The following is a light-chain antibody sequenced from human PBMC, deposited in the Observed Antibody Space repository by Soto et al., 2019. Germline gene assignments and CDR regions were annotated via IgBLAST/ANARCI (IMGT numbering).Light chain of an antibody. CDR1: QSVSSN. CDR3: QQYHNWPPLT. V-gene: IGKV3-15*01. CDR2: GAS. Sequence: EIVMTQSPATLSVSPGERATLSCRASQSVSSNLAWYQQKPGQAPRLLIYGASTRATGIPARFSGSGSGTEFTITISSMQAKDFAVYYCQQYHNWPPLTFGGGTKVEIK. J-gene: IGKJ4*01.